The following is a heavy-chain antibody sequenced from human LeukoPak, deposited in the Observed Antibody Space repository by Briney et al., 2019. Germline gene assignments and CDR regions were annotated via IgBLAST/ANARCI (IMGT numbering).Heavy chain of an antibody. D-gene: IGHD5-18*01. V-gene: IGHV3-23*01. J-gene: IGHJ4*02. CDR2: ISGSGGVT. CDR1: GFTFSSYA. CDR3: AKGGPFPGYSSTPLDY. Sequence: GGSLRLSCAASGFTFSSYAMNWVRQAPGKGREWISGISGSGGVTYYADSVKGRFTISRDNSKNTLYVQMNSLRAEDTAVYYCAKGGPFPGYSSTPLDYWGQGTLVTVSS.